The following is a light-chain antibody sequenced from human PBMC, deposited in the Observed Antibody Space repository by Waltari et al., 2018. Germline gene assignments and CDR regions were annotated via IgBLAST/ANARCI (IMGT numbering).Light chain of an antibody. Sequence: EIVLTQSPGTLSLPPGERVTLSCRASQSVSRTLAWYQQKPGQAPRLLIYGASIRATGIPDRFSGSGSGTDFSLTISRLEPEDFAVYYCQHYRSLPVTFGQGTKVEIK. J-gene: IGKJ1*01. CDR2: GAS. CDR3: QHYRSLPVT. CDR1: QSVSRT. V-gene: IGKV3-20*01.